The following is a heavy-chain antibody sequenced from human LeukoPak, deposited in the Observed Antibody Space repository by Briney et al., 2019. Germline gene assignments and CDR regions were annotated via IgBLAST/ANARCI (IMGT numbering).Heavy chain of an antibody. V-gene: IGHV1-8*03. D-gene: IGHD3-3*01. Sequence: GASVKVSCKASGYTFTSYDINWVRQATGQGLEWMGWMNPNSGNTGYAQKFQGRVTITRNTSISTAYMEPSSLRSEDTAVYYCARGPKITIFGVVTLYYYYYYMDVWGKGTTVTVSS. CDR2: MNPNSGNT. J-gene: IGHJ6*03. CDR3: ARGPKITIFGVVTLYYYYYYMDV. CDR1: GYTFTSYD.